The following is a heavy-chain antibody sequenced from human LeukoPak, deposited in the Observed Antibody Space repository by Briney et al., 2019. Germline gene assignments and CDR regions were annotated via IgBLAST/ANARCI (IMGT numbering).Heavy chain of an antibody. V-gene: IGHV1-18*01. Sequence: ASVKVSCKTSGYSFILYGISWVRQAPGQGPEWMGWISTSTGDTKYTQKFQGRVTLTTDTSTSTAYTELSSLRSDDTVVDYCARDENYGIFVNVDYWGQGTLVTVSS. D-gene: IGHD1-7*01. CDR2: ISTSTGDT. J-gene: IGHJ4*02. CDR3: ARDENYGIFVNVDY. CDR1: GYSFILYG.